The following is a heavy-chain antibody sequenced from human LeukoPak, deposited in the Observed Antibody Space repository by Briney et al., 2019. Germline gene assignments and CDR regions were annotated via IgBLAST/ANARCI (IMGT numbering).Heavy chain of an antibody. CDR3: ARGEVAATPYFDY. V-gene: IGHV3-48*03. Sequence: GGSLRLSCAASGFTFSRYAMNWVRQAPGKGLEWVSYISSSGSTIYYADSVKGRFTISRDNAKNSLYLQMNSLRAEDTAVYYCARGEVAATPYFDYWGQGTLVTVSS. D-gene: IGHD2-15*01. CDR1: GFTFSRYA. J-gene: IGHJ4*02. CDR2: ISSSGSTI.